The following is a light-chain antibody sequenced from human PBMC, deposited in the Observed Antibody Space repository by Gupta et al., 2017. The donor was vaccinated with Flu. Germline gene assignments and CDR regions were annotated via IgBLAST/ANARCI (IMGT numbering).Light chain of an antibody. CDR2: DAS. CDR1: QGVSSY. Sequence: DIVLTQSPATLSLSPGERATLSCRASQGVSSYLAWDQQKPGQAPRLLIYDASNRATGIPARFSGSGPGTDFTLTISSLEPEDFAVYYCQQRSNWHKLTFGGGTEVEIK. J-gene: IGKJ4*01. V-gene: IGKV3D-11*01. CDR3: QQRSNWHKLT.